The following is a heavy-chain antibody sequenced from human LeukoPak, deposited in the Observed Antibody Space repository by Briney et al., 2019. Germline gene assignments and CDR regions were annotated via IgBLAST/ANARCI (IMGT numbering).Heavy chain of an antibody. J-gene: IGHJ4*02. CDR1: GGSISSSY. D-gene: IGHD3-22*01. Sequence: KPSETLSLTCTVSGGSISSSYWSWIRQPPGKGLEWIGYIYYSGSTNYNPSLKSRVTISVDTSKNQFSLKLSSVTAADTAVYYCARGRRNYYDSSGYYMSYFDYWGQGTLVTVSS. V-gene: IGHV4-59*01. CDR2: IYYSGST. CDR3: ARGRRNYYDSSGYYMSYFDY.